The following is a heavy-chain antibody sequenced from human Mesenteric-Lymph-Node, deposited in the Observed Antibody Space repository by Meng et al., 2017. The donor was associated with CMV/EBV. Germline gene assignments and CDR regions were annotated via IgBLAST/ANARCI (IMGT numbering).Heavy chain of an antibody. CDR1: SYTFTSYG. Sequence: KVSCKASSYTFTSYGISWVRQAPGQGLEWMGWISPYSGNTNYAQKYQDRITMTTDTSTSTAYMEVRSLRSGDTAVYYCARGSNFPDYWGQGTLVTVSS. V-gene: IGHV1-18*01. J-gene: IGHJ4*02. D-gene: IGHD4-11*01. CDR2: ISPYSGNT. CDR3: ARGSNFPDY.